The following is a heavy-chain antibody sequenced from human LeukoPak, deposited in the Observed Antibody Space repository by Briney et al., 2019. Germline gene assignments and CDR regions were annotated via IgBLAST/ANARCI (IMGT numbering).Heavy chain of an antibody. CDR2: INHSGST. J-gene: IGHJ3*02. CDR1: GGSFSGYY. Sequence: SETLSLTCAVYGGSFSGYYWSWIRQPPGKGLEWIGEINHSGSTNYNPSLKSRVTISIDTSKNQFSLRLSSVTAADTAVYYCARRLWYDAFDIWGQGTMVTVSS. V-gene: IGHV4-34*01. CDR3: ARRLWYDAFDI. D-gene: IGHD3-10*01.